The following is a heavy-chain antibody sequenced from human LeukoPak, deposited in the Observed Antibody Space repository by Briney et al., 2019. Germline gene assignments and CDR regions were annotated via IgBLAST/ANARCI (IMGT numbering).Heavy chain of an antibody. J-gene: IGHJ6*03. Sequence: TSETLSLTCPVSGGSISSYYWSWIRQPAGKGLEWIGLIYTSGSTNYNPSLKSRVTMSVDTSKNQFSLKLRSVTAADTAVYYCARDHNIGSTYYYYYMDVWGKGTTVTISS. D-gene: IGHD1-14*01. V-gene: IGHV4-4*07. CDR2: IYTSGST. CDR1: GGSISSYY. CDR3: ARDHNIGSTYYYYYMDV.